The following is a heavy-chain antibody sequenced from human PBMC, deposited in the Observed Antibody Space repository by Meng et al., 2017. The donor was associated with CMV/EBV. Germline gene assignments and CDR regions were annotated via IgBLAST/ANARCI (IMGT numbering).Heavy chain of an antibody. CDR1: GFTFSSYA. CDR3: AHHSYSSSFVPSHDY. J-gene: IGHJ4*02. D-gene: IGHD6-13*01. CDR2: ISGGGGST. Sequence: GESLKISCAASGFTFSSYAMSWVRQAPGKGLEWVSAISGGGGSTYYADSVKGRFTISRDNSKNTLYLQMNSLRAEDTAVYYCAHHSYSSSFVPSHDYWGQGTLVTVSS. V-gene: IGHV3-23*01.